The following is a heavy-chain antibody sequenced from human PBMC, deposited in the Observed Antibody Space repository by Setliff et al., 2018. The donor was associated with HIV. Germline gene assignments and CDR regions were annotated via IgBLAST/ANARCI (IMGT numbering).Heavy chain of an antibody. CDR1: GGSISSSSYY. CDR2: GFHSGTT. Sequence: SETLSLTCTVSGGSISSSSYYWGWIRQSPGKGLEWIGSGFHSGTTYYNPSLKGRVTISVDTSKNQLSLKVNSVTAADTAVYYCARDMTYYYDTSGSFGWFDPWCQGTLVTVSS. CDR3: ARDMTYYYDTSGSFGWFDP. J-gene: IGHJ5*02. D-gene: IGHD3-22*01. V-gene: IGHV4-39*07.